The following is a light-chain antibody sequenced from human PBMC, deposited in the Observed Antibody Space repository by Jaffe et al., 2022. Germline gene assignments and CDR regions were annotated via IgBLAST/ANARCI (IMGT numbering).Light chain of an antibody. CDR3: QSYDSSLSGSVV. J-gene: IGLJ2*01. CDR1: NSNIGAGYD. Sequence: QSVLTQPPSVSGAPGQRVTISCTGSNSNIGAGYDVHWYQQLPGTTPKLLIYDNTNRPSGVPDRYSGSKSGTSASLAITGLQAEDEADYYCQSYDSSLSGSVVFGGGTRLTVL. V-gene: IGLV1-40*01. CDR2: DNT.